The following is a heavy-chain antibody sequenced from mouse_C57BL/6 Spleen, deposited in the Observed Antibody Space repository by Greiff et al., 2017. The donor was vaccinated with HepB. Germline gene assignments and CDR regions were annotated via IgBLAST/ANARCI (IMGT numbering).Heavy chain of an antibody. V-gene: IGHV1-82*01. Sequence: VHLVESGPELVKPGASVKISCKASGYAFSSSWMNWVKQRPGKGLEWIGRIYPGDGDTNYNGKFKGKATLTADKSSSTAYMQLSSLTSEDSAVYFCARREIITTVVPYAMDYWGQGTSVTVSS. CDR2: IYPGDGDT. CDR1: GYAFSSSW. CDR3: ARREIITTVVPYAMDY. J-gene: IGHJ4*01. D-gene: IGHD1-1*01.